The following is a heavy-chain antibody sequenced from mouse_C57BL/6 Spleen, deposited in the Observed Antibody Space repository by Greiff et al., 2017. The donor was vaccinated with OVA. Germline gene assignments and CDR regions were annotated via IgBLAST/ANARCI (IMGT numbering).Heavy chain of an antibody. CDR2: IWSGGST. Sequence: VKLVESGPGLVQPSQSLSITCTVSGFSLTSYGVHWVRQSPGKGLEWLGVIWSGGSTDYNAAFISRLSISKDNSKSQVFFKMNSLQADDTAIYYCARNWAITTVAMDYWGQGTSVTVSS. V-gene: IGHV2-2*01. J-gene: IGHJ4*01. CDR3: ARNWAITTVAMDY. D-gene: IGHD1-1*01. CDR1: GFSLTSYG.